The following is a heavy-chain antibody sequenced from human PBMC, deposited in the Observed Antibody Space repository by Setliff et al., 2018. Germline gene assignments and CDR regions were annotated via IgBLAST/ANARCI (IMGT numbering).Heavy chain of an antibody. J-gene: IGHJ5*02. CDR2: IYDSGTT. CDR1: GGSMSRISYY. V-gene: IGHV4-39*01. CDR3: ATCRYQVPYNH. D-gene: IGHD2-2*01. Sequence: SETLSLTCTVPGGSMSRISYYWGWIRQPPGKGLEWIGTIYDSGTTYYNPSLKSRVTIPVDTSKNQFSLKLNSVTAADTGVYYCATCRYQVPYNHWGQGTLVTVSS.